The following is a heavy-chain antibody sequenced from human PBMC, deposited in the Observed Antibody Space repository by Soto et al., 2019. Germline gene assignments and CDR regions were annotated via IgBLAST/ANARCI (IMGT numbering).Heavy chain of an antibody. D-gene: IGHD5-18*01. Sequence: SDTLSLTCTVSGCSISSGGYYWSWIRQHPGKGLEWIGYIYYSGSTYYNPSLKNRVTISVDTSKKQFSLKLRSVTAADTAVYYCARSGYSYGPNPLLYWGQGTLVTVS. CDR3: ARSGYSYGPNPLLY. CDR2: IYYSGST. J-gene: IGHJ4*02. CDR1: GCSISSGGYY. V-gene: IGHV4-31*03.